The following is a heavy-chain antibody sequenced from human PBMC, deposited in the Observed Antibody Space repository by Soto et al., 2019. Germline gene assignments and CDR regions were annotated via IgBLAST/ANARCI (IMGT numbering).Heavy chain of an antibody. D-gene: IGHD3-10*01. J-gene: IGHJ4*02. V-gene: IGHV3-53*01. CDR1: GFTVSNNY. CDR3: ATGRGGGGY. Sequence: EVQLVESGGGLIQPGGSLRLSCAVSGFTVSNNYMSWVRQAPGKGLEGVSVIYSGGYTAYGDSVKGRFTISRDNSKNPLNLQMKGLGAADPPVFSFATGRGGGGYWGQGTLVTVSS. CDR2: IYSGGYT.